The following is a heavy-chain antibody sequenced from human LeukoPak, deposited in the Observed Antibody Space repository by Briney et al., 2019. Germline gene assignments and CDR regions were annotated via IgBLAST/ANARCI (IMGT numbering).Heavy chain of an antibody. V-gene: IGHV4-59*12. Sequence: PSETLSLTCTVSGGSISGYYWSWIRQPPGKGLEWIGYIYYSGSTNYNPSLKSRVTISVDTSENQFSLKLSSVTAADTAVYYCASLSSSWYYFDYWGQGTLVTVSS. J-gene: IGHJ4*02. CDR3: ASLSSSWYYFDY. CDR1: GGSISGYY. D-gene: IGHD6-13*01. CDR2: IYYSGST.